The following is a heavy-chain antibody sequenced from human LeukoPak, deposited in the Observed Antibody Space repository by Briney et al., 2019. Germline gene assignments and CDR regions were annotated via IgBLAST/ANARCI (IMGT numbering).Heavy chain of an antibody. Sequence: SETLSLTCTVSGGSISSSSYYWGWIRQPPGKGLEWIGSIYYSGSTYYNPSLKSRVTISVDTSKNQFSLKLSSVTAADTAVYYCARDTLNWFDPWGQGTLATVSS. J-gene: IGHJ5*02. CDR1: GGSISSSSYY. CDR3: ARDTLNWFDP. V-gene: IGHV4-39*07. CDR2: IYYSGST.